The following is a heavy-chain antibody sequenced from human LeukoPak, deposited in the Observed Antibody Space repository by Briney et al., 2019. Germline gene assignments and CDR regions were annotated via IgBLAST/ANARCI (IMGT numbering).Heavy chain of an antibody. D-gene: IGHD5/OR15-5a*01. J-gene: IGHJ3*02. CDR1: GLIFYSYA. CDR3: AKDAYIISTISAFDI. Sequence: GASLRLSCGASGLIFYSYAMSWVRQAPGKGLEWLSGISGRGTNTYYAAPVKRRFTISRDNSKNPLYLQMSSLRAEDTALYYCAKDAYIISTISAFDIWGQGTLVTVSS. CDR2: ISGRGTNT. V-gene: IGHV3-23*01.